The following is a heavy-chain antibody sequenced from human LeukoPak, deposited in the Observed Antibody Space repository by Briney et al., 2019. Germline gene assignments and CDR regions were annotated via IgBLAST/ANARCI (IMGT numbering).Heavy chain of an antibody. Sequence: GESLKISCKGSGYSFNNYWIGWVRQMPGKGLEWMGIIFPGNSETRFSPSFQGQVTISADKSISTAYLQWSSLKASDTAMYYCARRRSPYDSGDFYDAFNIWGQGTMVTVSS. D-gene: IGHD3-22*01. CDR1: GYSFNNYW. J-gene: IGHJ3*02. CDR3: ARRRSPYDSGDFYDAFNI. CDR2: IFPGNSET. V-gene: IGHV5-51*01.